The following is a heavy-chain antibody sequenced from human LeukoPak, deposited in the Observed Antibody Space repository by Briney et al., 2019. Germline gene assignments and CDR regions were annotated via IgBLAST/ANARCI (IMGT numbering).Heavy chain of an antibody. CDR1: GYSFTSYW. CDR2: IYPGDSDT. Sequence: GESLKISCKGSGYSFTSYWIGWVRQMPGKGLEWMGVIYPGDSDTRYSPSFQGQVTISADKSISTAYLQWSSLKASDTAMYYCARRYCTNGVCYDYWGQGTLVTVSS. J-gene: IGHJ4*02. D-gene: IGHD2-8*01. CDR3: ARRYCTNGVCYDY. V-gene: IGHV5-51*01.